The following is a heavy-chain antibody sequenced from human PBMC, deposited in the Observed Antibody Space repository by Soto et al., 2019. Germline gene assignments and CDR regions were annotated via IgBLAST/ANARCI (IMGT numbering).Heavy chain of an antibody. J-gene: IGHJ4*02. CDR2: IHPSGGGT. D-gene: IGHD2-21*02. V-gene: IGHV1-46*02. Sequence: ASVKVSCKPSGYTFNTYYLHWVRQAPGQALEWMGVIHPSGGGTTYAQKFLGRVTVTRDTSTTTVFMELSSLRSDDTAVYYCARGGHIAVVTASFDYWGQGTLVTVSS. CDR3: ARGGHIAVVTASFDY. CDR1: GYTFNTYY.